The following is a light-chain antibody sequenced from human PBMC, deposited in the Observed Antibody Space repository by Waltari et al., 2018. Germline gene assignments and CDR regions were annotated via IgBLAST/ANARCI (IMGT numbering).Light chain of an antibody. Sequence: EIVLTQSPGTLSLSPGERATLSCRASQTVGTYLAWYQQKPGQAPRLLIYDASHRATGISARFSGSGSGTDFTLTISSLEPGDSAVYYCQQRSDRPPVSFGQGTKQEIK. CDR2: DAS. CDR3: QQRSDRPPVS. CDR1: QTVGTY. V-gene: IGKV3-11*01. J-gene: IGKJ2*03.